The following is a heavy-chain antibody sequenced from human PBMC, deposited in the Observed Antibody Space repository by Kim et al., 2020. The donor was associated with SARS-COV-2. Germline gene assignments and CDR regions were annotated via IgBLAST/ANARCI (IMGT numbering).Heavy chain of an antibody. J-gene: IGHJ4*02. V-gene: IGHV1-3*01. D-gene: IGHD3-16*01. CDR3: ARGLYYDTSGFHFDF. CDR1: GYTFTAYS. Sequence: ASVKVSCKASGYTFTAYSIHWVRQAPGQSPEWIGWVDAANGDTRYSQKFQVRATITRVKSASTAYMELTGLRSEDTAVYYCARGLYYDTSGFHFDFWGQGSQVTVSS. CDR2: VDAANGDT.